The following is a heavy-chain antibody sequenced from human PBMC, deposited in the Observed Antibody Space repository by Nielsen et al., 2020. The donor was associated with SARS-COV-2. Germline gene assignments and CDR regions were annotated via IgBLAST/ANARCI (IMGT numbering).Heavy chain of an antibody. V-gene: IGHV4-30-4*01. Sequence: SETLSLTCTVSGGSISSGDYYWGWIRQPPGKGLEWIGYIYYSGSTYYNPSLKSRVTISVDTSKNQFSLKLSSVTAADTAVYYCARDKVTMVRGVLYAFDIWGQGTMVTVSS. CDR1: GGSISSGDYY. J-gene: IGHJ3*02. CDR3: ARDKVTMVRGVLYAFDI. CDR2: IYYSGST. D-gene: IGHD3-10*01.